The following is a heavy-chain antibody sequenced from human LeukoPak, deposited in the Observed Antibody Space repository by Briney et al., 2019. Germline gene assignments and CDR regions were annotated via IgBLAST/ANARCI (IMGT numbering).Heavy chain of an antibody. CDR3: TRRPYCSGGSCYGTGAWFDP. J-gene: IGHJ5*02. CDR2: INHSGST. V-gene: IGHV4-34*03. Sequence: SETLSLTCAVYGGFFSGYYWSWIRQPPGKGLECIGEINHSGSTNYNPSLKSRVTISVDTSKNQFSLKLSSVTAADTAAYYCTRRPYCSGGSCYGTGAWFDPWGQGTLVTVSS. D-gene: IGHD2-15*01. CDR1: GGFFSGYY.